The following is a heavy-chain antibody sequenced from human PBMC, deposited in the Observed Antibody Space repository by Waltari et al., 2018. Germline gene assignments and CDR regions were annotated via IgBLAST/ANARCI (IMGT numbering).Heavy chain of an antibody. CDR3: ARGWNHF. Sequence: EVHLVESGGGLIQPGGSLTLSCAASGFTFVKHWMHWVRQAPGKGLVWVATVSGDGLASTYADSVKGRFTISRDNAKNTVSLQMNSLRAEDTAVYYCARGWNHFWGQGTLVTVSS. J-gene: IGHJ4*02. CDR1: GFTFVKHW. CDR2: VSGDGLAS. V-gene: IGHV3-74*01. D-gene: IGHD1-1*01.